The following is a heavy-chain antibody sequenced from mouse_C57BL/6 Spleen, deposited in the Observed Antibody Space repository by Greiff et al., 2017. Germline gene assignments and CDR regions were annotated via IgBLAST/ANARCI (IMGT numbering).Heavy chain of an antibody. D-gene: IGHD1-1*01. CDR3: ARDGDYYGSSYWYFDV. CDR1: GYTFTSYW. CDR2: IDPSDSET. J-gene: IGHJ1*03. V-gene: IGHV1-52*01. Sequence: QVQLQQPGAELVRPGSSVKLSCKASGYTFTSYWMHWVQQRPIQGLEWIGNIDPSDSETHYNQKFKDKATLTVDKSSSTAYMQLSSLTSEDSAVYYCARDGDYYGSSYWYFDVWGTGTTVTVSS.